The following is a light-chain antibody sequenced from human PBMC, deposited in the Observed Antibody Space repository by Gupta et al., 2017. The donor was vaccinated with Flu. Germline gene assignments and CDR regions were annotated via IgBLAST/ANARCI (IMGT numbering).Light chain of an antibody. CDR1: QLPKQY. J-gene: IGLJ2*01. CDR3: QSADSRGNYVV. V-gene: IGLV3-25*03. Sequence: QTAKITCSGDQLPKQYAYWYQREPGQAPVVVVYEERERPGGRPERFSGTSQGRRGTLTISGVQAVDEADYYCQSADSRGNYVVFSSGTKRTVL. CDR2: EER.